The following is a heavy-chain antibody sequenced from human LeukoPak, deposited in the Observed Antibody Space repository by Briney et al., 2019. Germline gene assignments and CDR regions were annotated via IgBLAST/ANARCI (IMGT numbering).Heavy chain of an antibody. V-gene: IGHV3-33*01. CDR1: GFTFSSYG. Sequence: GGSLRLSCAASGFTFSSYGMHWVRQVPGKGLEWVAVIWYDGSNKYYADSMKGRFTISRDNYKNMLYLQMNILRADDTALYYCASLVGNEDYWGQGTLVTVSS. D-gene: IGHD1-26*01. J-gene: IGHJ4*02. CDR2: IWYDGSNK. CDR3: ASLVGNEDY.